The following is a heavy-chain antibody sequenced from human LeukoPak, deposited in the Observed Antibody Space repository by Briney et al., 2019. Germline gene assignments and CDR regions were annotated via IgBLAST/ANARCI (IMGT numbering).Heavy chain of an antibody. CDR1: GYTFTAYY. D-gene: IGHD3-10*01. CDR3: ARDYYGSGAYYKDY. Sequence: ASVKVSCKASGYTFTAYYLHWVRQAPGQGLEWMGWIHPNSGGTNYAQNFQGRVSMTTDTSISTVYMELSRLRSDDTAVYYCARDYYGSGAYYKDYWGQGTLVTVSS. V-gene: IGHV1-2*02. J-gene: IGHJ4*02. CDR2: IHPNSGGT.